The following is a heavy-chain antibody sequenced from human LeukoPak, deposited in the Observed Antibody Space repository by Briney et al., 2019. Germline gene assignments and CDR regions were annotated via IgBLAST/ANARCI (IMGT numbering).Heavy chain of an antibody. CDR1: GFSFSDYY. CDR2: MYTGGGR. V-gene: IGHV3-66*01. J-gene: IGHJ4*02. D-gene: IGHD2-21*02. Sequence: GGSLRLSCAASGFSFSDYYMSWVRQPPGKGLEWVSVMYTGGGRYYGDSVKGRFTISRDNSKNTVFLQMNSLRVEDTALYYCTRGQSYCGADCYSDWGQGPLVTVSS. CDR3: TRGQSYCGADCYSD.